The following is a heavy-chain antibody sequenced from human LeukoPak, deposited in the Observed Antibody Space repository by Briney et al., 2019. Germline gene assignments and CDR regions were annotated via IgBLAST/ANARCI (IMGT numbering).Heavy chain of an antibody. J-gene: IGHJ4*02. CDR2: INQGGSEK. Sequence: PGGSLRLSCASSKNTFSNYWMSLVRQPPGKGLEWVANINQGGSEKYYLNSVKGRFTISRDNAKNSLYLQMNSRRGDDTAIYYCERDGSGYDYWGQGTLVTASS. V-gene: IGHV3-7*05. CDR3: ERDGSGYDY. CDR1: KNTFSNYW. D-gene: IGHD6-19*01.